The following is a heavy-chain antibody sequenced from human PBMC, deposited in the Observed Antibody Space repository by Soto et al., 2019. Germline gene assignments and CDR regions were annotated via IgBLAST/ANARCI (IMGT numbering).Heavy chain of an antibody. V-gene: IGHV1-69*13. Sequence: ASVKVSCKASGGTFSSYAISWVRQAPGQGLEWMGGIIPIFGTANYAQKFQGRVTITADESTSTAYMELSSLRSEDTAVYYCARDTLGYCSSTSCYFIDYWGQGTLVTVSS. CDR1: GGTFSSYA. J-gene: IGHJ4*02. D-gene: IGHD2-2*01. CDR3: ARDTLGYCSSTSCYFIDY. CDR2: IIPIFGTA.